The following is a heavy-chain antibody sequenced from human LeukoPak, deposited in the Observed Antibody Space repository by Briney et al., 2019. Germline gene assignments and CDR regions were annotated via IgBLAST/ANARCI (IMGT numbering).Heavy chain of an antibody. V-gene: IGHV1-46*01. CDR1: GYTFTGYW. Sequence: ASVKLSCKAFGYTFTGYWMHWVRQAPGQGPEWMGVISPSGGSTIYAQKFKGRVTLTRDMSTSTAYMELSSLRSEDTAVYYCARGESNFCYYYMDVWGKGTTVTISS. CDR2: ISPSGGST. J-gene: IGHJ6*03. CDR3: ARGESNFCYYYMDV. D-gene: IGHD3-10*01.